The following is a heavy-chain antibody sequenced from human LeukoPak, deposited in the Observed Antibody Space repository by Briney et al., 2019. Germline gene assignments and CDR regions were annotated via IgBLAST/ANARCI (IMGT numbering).Heavy chain of an antibody. J-gene: IGHJ4*02. V-gene: IGHV3-30*18. D-gene: IGHD6-19*01. CDR2: ISYDGSNE. CDR1: GFAFSSYG. Sequence: PGGSLRLSCAASGFAFSSYGMHWVRQAPGKGLEWVAVISYDGSNEYYADSVKGRFTISRDNAKNSLYLQMNSLRADDTAVYYCVKTVAGAFDYWGQGTQVTVSS. CDR3: VKTVAGAFDY.